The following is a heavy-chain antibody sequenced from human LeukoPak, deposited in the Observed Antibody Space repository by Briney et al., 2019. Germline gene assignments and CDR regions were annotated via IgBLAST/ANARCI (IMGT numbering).Heavy chain of an antibody. V-gene: IGHV3-23*01. CDR2: ISGSGGST. Sequence: GGSLRLSCAASGFTFSSYAMSWVRQAPGKGLEWVSAISGSGGSTYYADSVKGRFTISRDNSKNTLYLQMNSLRAEDTAVYYCAKDPRYDILTGYDLNYFDYWSQGTLVTVSS. D-gene: IGHD3-9*01. CDR1: GFTFSSYA. CDR3: AKDPRYDILTGYDLNYFDY. J-gene: IGHJ4*02.